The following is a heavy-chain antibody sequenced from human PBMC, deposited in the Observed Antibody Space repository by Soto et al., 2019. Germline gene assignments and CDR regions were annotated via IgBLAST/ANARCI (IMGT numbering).Heavy chain of an antibody. CDR1: GFTFSSYA. CDR2: ISYDGSNK. CDR3: ARDPRIVLILGNNDY. V-gene: IGHV3-30-3*01. D-gene: IGHD2-8*01. Sequence: QVQLVESGGGVVQPGRSLRLSCAASGFTFSSYAMHWVRQAPGKGLEWVAVISYDGSNKYYADSVKGRFTISRDNSKNTLYLQMNSLRAEDTAVYYCARDPRIVLILGNNDYWGQGTLVTVSS. J-gene: IGHJ4*02.